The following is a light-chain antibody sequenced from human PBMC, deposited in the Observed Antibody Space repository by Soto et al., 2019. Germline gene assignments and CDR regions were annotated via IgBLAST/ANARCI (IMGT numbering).Light chain of an antibody. CDR2: DVA. J-gene: IGLJ1*01. Sequence: SVLTQPRSVSGSPGQPVTISCTGTSSDVGSYNFVSWHQQHPGKAPKLMIYDVAKRPSGVPDRFSGSKSGNTASLTISGLQAEDEADYYCCTFAGRYSYVFGSGTKVTVL. V-gene: IGLV2-11*01. CDR1: SSDVGSYNF. CDR3: CTFAGRYSYV.